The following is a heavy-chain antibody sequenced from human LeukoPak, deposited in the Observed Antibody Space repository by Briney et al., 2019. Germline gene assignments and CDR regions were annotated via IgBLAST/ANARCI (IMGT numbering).Heavy chain of an antibody. CDR3: ARDRGIVGVTPDY. CDR2: ISGSGGST. J-gene: IGHJ4*02. V-gene: IGHV3-23*01. Sequence: GGSLRLSCAASGFTFSSYAMSWVRQAPGKGLEWVSAISGSGGSTYYADSVKGRFTISRDNAKNSLYLQMNSLRAEDTAVYYCARDRGIVGVTPDYWGQGTLVTVSS. D-gene: IGHD1-26*01. CDR1: GFTFSSYA.